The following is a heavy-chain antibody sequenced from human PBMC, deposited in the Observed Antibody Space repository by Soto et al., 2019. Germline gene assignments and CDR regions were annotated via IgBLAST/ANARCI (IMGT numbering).Heavy chain of an antibody. CDR1: GGTFSSYT. D-gene: IGHD3-9*01. V-gene: IGHV1-69*02. J-gene: IGHJ4*02. CDR2: IIPILGIA. Sequence: SVKVSCKSSGGTFSSYTISWVRQAPGQGLEWMGRIIPILGIANYAQKFQGRVTITADKSTSTANMELSSLRSEDTAVYYCARGVASYYDILTGYYISYFDYWGQGTLVTVSS. CDR3: ARGVASYYDILTGYYISYFDY.